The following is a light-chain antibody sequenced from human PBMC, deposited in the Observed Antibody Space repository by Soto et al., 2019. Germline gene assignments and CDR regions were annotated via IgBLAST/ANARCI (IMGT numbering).Light chain of an antibody. V-gene: IGKV3-20*01. CDR1: QSVSSSY. CDR2: GAS. Sequence: EIVLTQSPGTLSLSPGERATLSCRASQSVSSSYLAWYQQKPGLAPRPLIYGASSRATGIPDRFSGSGSGTDFTLTISRLEPEDFAVYYCQQCGSSPGTFGQGTKVDIK. J-gene: IGKJ1*01. CDR3: QQCGSSPGT.